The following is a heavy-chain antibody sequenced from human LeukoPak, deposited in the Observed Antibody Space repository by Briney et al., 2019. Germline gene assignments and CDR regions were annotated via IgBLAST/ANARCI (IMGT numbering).Heavy chain of an antibody. CDR1: GGTFSSYA. Sequence: ASVKVSCKASGGTFSSYAISWVRQAPGQGLEWMGRIIPILGIANYAQKFQGRVTITADKSTSTAYMELSSLRSEDTAVYYCASAGDYSNWYYFDYWGQGTLVTVSS. J-gene: IGHJ4*02. V-gene: IGHV1-69*04. D-gene: IGHD4-11*01. CDR2: IIPILGIA. CDR3: ASAGDYSNWYYFDY.